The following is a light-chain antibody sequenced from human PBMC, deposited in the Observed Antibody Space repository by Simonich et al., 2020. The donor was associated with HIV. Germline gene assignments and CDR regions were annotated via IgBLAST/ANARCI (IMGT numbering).Light chain of an antibody. J-gene: IGKJ2*01. CDR1: QSVSSN. CDR3: QQYNNWPLL. CDR2: GAS. Sequence: EIVMTQSPATLSVSPGQRPTHSCRASQSVSSNLAWYQQKPGQAPRLLIYGASTRATGIPARFSGSGSGRDFTLTISNMHSEDFAVYYCQQYNNWPLLFGQGTKLEIK. V-gene: IGKV3-15*01.